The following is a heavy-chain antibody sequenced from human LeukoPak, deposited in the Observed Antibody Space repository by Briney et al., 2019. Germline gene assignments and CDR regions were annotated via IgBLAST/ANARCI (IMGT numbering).Heavy chain of an antibody. CDR1: GYSISKYF. CDR3: ARVEKAVTGILDS. J-gene: IGHJ4*02. D-gene: IGHD4-11*01. CDR2: MYNGGST. V-gene: IGHV4-59*01. Sequence: SETLSLTCTVSGYSISKYFWSWIRQSPGKGLEWIGYMYNGGSTIYNPSLKSRVSISTDTSKSQSSLRLDSVTAADAAVYYCARVEKAVTGILDSWGQGNHVTVSS.